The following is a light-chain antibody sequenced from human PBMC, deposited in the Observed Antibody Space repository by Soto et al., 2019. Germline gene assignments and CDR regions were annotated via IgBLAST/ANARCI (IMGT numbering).Light chain of an antibody. CDR3: QQSGSSPPT. CDR1: QNVRNSY. Sequence: EIVLTQSPGTLSLSPGERATLSCRASQNVRNSYLAWYQQKPGQAPRLVIYDASTRAAGTPDRFSGSGSGTDFTLTVSSLEPEDFAVYYCQQSGSSPPTFGPGTKVDI. J-gene: IGKJ3*01. CDR2: DAS. V-gene: IGKV3-20*01.